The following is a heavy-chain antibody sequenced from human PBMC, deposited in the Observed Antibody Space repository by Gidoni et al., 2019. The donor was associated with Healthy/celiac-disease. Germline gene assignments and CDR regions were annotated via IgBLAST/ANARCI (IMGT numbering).Heavy chain of an antibody. CDR2: ISAYNGNP. CDR3: ARDVETGTTIFRDAFDI. CDR1: GYTFTSYG. D-gene: IGHD1-1*01. V-gene: IGHV1-18*04. Sequence: QVQLVQSGAEVKKPGASVKVSCQASGYTFTSYGISWVRQAPGQGLEWMGWISAYNGNPNYAQKLQGRVTMTTDTSTSTAYMELRSLKSDDTAVYYCARDVETGTTIFRDAFDIWGQGTMVTVSS. J-gene: IGHJ3*02.